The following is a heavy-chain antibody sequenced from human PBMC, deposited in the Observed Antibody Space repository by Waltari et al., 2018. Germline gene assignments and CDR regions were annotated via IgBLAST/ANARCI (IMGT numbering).Heavy chain of an antibody. CDR3: ARAIWPSYYMDV. J-gene: IGHJ6*03. CDR1: GGSISSYY. Sequence: QVQLQESGPGLVKPSETLSLTCTVSGGSISSYYWSWIRQPPGKGLEWIGYIYYSGSTNYNPSLKGRVTISVDTSKNQFSLKLSSVTAADTAVYYCARAIWPSYYMDVWGKGTTVTVSS. V-gene: IGHV4-59*01. CDR2: IYYSGST.